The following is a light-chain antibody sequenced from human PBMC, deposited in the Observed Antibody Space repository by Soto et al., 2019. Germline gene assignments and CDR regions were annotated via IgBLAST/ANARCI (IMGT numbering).Light chain of an antibody. CDR2: AAS. J-gene: IGKJ5*01. CDR3: QQRSNWPIT. V-gene: IGKV1-39*01. CDR1: QSINSY. Sequence: DIEMTQTPSSLSASVGNRDTITCRTSQSINSYLNWYQQKPGKAPKLLIYAASSLQSGVPSRLSGSGSGTDFTLTISSLEPEDFAVYYCQQRSNWPITFGQGTRLEIK.